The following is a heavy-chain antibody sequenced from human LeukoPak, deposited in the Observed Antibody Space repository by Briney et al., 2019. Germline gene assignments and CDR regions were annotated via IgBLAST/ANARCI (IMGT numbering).Heavy chain of an antibody. V-gene: IGHV1-18*01. D-gene: IGHD6-19*01. CDR3: ARDLSMRVAGTHPGY. CDR1: GYTFTSYG. Sequence: ASVKRSCKASGYTFTSYGISWVRQAPGQGLEWMGWISAYNGNTNYAQKLQGRVTMTTDTSTSTAYMELRSLRSDDTAVYYCARDLSMRVAGTHPGYWGQGTLVTVSS. J-gene: IGHJ4*02. CDR2: ISAYNGNT.